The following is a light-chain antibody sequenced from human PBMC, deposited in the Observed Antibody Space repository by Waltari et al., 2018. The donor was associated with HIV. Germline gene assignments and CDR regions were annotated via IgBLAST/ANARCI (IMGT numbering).Light chain of an antibody. J-gene: IGLJ2*01. CDR1: NLSHNH. V-gene: IGLV3-1*01. CDR3: QAWGNNTVV. Sequence: SYDLTQAPSLSVSPGQAAKTLFYGSNLSHNHVSWYQQKPGQSPLLLIFQDRRRPSGIPGRFSGSSSGNTATLTISGTQSVDEADYFCQAWGNNTVVFGGGTKLTVL. CDR2: QDR.